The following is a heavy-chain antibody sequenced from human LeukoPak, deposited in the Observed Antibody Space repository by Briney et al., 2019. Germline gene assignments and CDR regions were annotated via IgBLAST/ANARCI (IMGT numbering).Heavy chain of an antibody. J-gene: IGHJ4*02. CDR2: INPNSGGT. D-gene: IGHD6-6*01. CDR3: ARDGTSIAAVDY. Sequence: ASVTVSCKASGYTFTGYYMHWVRQAPGQGLEWMGWINPNSGGTNYAQKFQGRVTMTRDTSISTAYMELSRLRSDDTAVYYCARDGTSIAAVDYWGQGTLVTVSS. CDR1: GYTFTGYY. V-gene: IGHV1-2*02.